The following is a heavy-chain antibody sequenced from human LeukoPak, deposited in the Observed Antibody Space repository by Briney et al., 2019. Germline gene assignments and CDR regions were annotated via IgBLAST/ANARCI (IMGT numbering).Heavy chain of an antibody. CDR3: ARGRSILIDY. Sequence: SETLSLTCTVSGGSMSSYYWSWIRQSPGKGLEWIGYIYYTGSTTYNPSLKSRLTISIDTSKNQFSLKLSSVTAADTAVYFCARGRSILIDYWGQGMLVTVSS. D-gene: IGHD2-21*01. J-gene: IGHJ4*02. CDR2: IYYTGST. V-gene: IGHV4-59*01. CDR1: GGSMSSYY.